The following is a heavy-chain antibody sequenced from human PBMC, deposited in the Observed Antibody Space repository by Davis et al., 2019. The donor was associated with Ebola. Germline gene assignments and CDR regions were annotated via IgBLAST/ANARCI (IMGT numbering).Heavy chain of an antibody. CDR3: ARLEDEGFDP. V-gene: IGHV4-39*01. D-gene: IGHD2-15*01. CDR2: IYYSGST. Sequence: GSLRLSCTVSGGSISSSSYYWGWIRQPPGKGLEWIGSIYYSGSTYYNPSLKSRVTISVDTSKNQFSLKLSSVTAADTAVYYCARLEDEGFDPWGQGTLVTVSS. CDR1: GGSISSSSYY. J-gene: IGHJ5*02.